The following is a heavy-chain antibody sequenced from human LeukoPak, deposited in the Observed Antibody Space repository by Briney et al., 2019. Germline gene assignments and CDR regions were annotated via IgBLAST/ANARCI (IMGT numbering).Heavy chain of an antibody. CDR2: ISSSSTYI. Sequence: GGSLRLSCAASGFTFSSYSMNWVRQAPGKGLEWVSCISSSSTYIYYADSVKGRFTISRDNAKNSLFLQMNSLRAEDTAVYYCASSLAVAGTGGWFDPWGQGNLVTVSS. CDR3: ASSLAVAGTGGWFDP. V-gene: IGHV3-21*01. J-gene: IGHJ5*02. D-gene: IGHD6-13*01. CDR1: GFTFSSYS.